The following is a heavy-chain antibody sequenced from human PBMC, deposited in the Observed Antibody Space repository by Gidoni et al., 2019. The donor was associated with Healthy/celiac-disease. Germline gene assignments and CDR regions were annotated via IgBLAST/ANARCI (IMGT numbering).Heavy chain of an antibody. CDR3: ARGSGSYYEAFDI. V-gene: IGHV3-33*01. J-gene: IGHJ3*02. Sequence: QVQLVESGGGVVQPGRSLRLSCAASGFTFSSYGMHWVRQAPGKGLEWVAVIWYDGSNKYYADSVKGRFTISRDNSKNTLYLQMNSLRAEDTAVYYCARGSGSYYEAFDIWGQGTMVTVSS. CDR2: IWYDGSNK. CDR1: GFTFSSYG. D-gene: IGHD1-26*01.